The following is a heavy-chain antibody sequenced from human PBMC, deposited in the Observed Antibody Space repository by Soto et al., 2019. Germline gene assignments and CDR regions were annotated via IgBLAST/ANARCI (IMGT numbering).Heavy chain of an antibody. J-gene: IGHJ4*02. Sequence: VQLFVSWEGLVQPGGSLRLYCAASGFTSSSYAMSWFRPAPGRGLRWASAISGSGGSRYFADSGKGRFTISRDNSKNTLYLQMKSLRADDTAVYYCENCGGRWSSSSEYWGQGTLVTVSS. CDR2: ISGSGGSR. CDR1: GFTSSSYA. V-gene: IGHV3-23*01. CDR3: ENCGGRWSSSSEY. D-gene: IGHD6-6*01.